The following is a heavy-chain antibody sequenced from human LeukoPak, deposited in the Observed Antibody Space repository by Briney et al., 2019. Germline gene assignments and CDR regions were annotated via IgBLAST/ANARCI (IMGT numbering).Heavy chain of an antibody. CDR3: ARGRAVVPAARKPHDAFDI. V-gene: IGHV3-74*01. J-gene: IGHJ3*02. D-gene: IGHD2-2*01. CDR1: GFTFSSYW. Sequence: SGGSLRLSCAASGFTFSSYWMHWVRQAPGKGLVWVSRINSDGSSTSYADSVKGRFTISRDNAKNTLYLQMNSLRAEDTAGYYCARGRAVVPAARKPHDAFDIWGQGTMVTVSS. CDR2: INSDGSST.